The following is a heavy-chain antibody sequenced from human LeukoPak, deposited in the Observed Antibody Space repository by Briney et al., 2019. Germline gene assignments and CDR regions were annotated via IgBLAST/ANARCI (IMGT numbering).Heavy chain of an antibody. V-gene: IGHV3-64D*06. CDR2: ISSNGGRT. J-gene: IGHJ4*02. CDR1: GFTFSNYG. CDR3: VKSPSSYKTFDY. Sequence: GGSLRLSCSAPGFTFSNYGMHWVRQAPGKGLENVSAISSNGGRTYYADFVKGRFTISRDNSKNTLYLQMSSLRPEDTAVYYCVKSPSSYKTFDYWGQGTLVTVSS. D-gene: IGHD2-2*01.